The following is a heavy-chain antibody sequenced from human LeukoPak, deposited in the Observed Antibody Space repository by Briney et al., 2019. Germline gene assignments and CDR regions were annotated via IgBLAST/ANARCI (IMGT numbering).Heavy chain of an antibody. CDR3: ARDETYSSDWQSSHYYYYMDV. V-gene: IGHV4-34*01. J-gene: IGHJ6*03. Sequence: SETLSLTCAVYGGSFSGYYWSWIRQPPGKGLEWIGSIYHSGSTYCNPSLKSRVNISVDTSKNQFSLKVNSVTAADTAVYFCARDETYSSDWQSSHYYYYMDVWGKGTTVTVSS. CDR1: GGSFSGYY. D-gene: IGHD6-19*01. CDR2: IYHSGST.